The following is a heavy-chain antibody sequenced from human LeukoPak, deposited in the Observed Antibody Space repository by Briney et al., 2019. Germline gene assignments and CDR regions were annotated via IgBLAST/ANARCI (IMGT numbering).Heavy chain of an antibody. J-gene: IGHJ5*02. CDR1: GGSISSTNFY. CDR2: IYSSGST. V-gene: IGHV4-39*01. CDR3: ARHGRRATVTMPNWLDP. Sequence: SETLSLTCTVSGGSISSTNFYWGWIRQPPGKWLEWIGSIYSSGSTFYNPSLKSRITISVDTSKNQFSLKLSSVTAADTAVYYCARHGRRATVTMPNWLDPWGQGTLVTVSS. D-gene: IGHD4-17*01.